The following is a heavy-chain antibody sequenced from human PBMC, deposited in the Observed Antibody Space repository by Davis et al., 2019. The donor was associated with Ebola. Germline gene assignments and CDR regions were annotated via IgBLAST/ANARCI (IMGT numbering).Heavy chain of an antibody. J-gene: IGHJ6*04. V-gene: IGHV1-69*13. CDR2: IIPIFGTA. CDR1: GGTFSSYA. Sequence: AASVKVSCKASGGTFSSYAISWVRQAPGQGLEWMGGIIPIFGTANYAQKFQGGVTITADESTSTAYMELSSLRSEDTAVYYCARGVHGDYYYGMDVWGKGTTVTVSS. CDR3: ARGVHGDYYYGMDV. D-gene: IGHD4-17*01.